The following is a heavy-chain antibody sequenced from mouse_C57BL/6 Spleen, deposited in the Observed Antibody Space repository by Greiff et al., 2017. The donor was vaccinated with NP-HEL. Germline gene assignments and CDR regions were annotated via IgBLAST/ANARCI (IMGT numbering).Heavy chain of an antibody. J-gene: IGHJ1*03. Sequence: VQLQQSGPELVKPGASVKISCKASGYTFTDYYINWVKQRPGQGLAWIGWIYPGSGNTKYSEKFKGKATLTVDTSSSTAYMQLSSLTSEDSAVYFCAREWDYDNPYWYFDVWGTGTTVTVSS. CDR1: GYTFTDYY. CDR2: IYPGSGNT. CDR3: AREWDYDNPYWYFDV. D-gene: IGHD2-4*01. V-gene: IGHV1-84*01.